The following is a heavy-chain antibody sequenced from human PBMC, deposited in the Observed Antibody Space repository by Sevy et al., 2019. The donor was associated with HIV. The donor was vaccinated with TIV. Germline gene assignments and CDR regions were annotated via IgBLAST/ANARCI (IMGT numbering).Heavy chain of an antibody. CDR1: GFTFSSYG. CDR3: AKVRPMVRGVIITGYYYYYGMDV. D-gene: IGHD3-10*01. Sequence: GGSMRLSCAASGFTFSSYGMHWVRQAPGKGLEWVAVISYDGSNKYYADSVKGRFTISRDNSKNTLYLQMNSLRAEDTAVYYCAKVRPMVRGVIITGYYYYYGMDVWGQGTTVTVSS. V-gene: IGHV3-30*18. J-gene: IGHJ6*02. CDR2: ISYDGSNK.